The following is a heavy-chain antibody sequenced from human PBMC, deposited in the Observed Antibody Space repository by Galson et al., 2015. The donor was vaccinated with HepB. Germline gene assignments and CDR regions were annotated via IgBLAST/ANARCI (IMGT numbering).Heavy chain of an antibody. CDR1: GFIFSSYA. Sequence: SLRLSCAASGFIFSSYAMHWVRPAPGKGLEWVAVITYGGDTPYYADSVKVRFTISRDNSKNTVDLHMNSLRPEDTAVYYCAKMGGRYHRSFDSWGQGTLVTVSS. CDR3: AKMGGRYHRSFDS. J-gene: IGHJ4*02. CDR2: ITYGGDTP. V-gene: IGHV3-30-3*02. D-gene: IGHD3-16*02.